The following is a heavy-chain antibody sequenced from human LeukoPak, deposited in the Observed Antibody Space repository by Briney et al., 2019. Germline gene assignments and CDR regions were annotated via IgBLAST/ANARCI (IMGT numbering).Heavy chain of an antibody. D-gene: IGHD3-16*01. CDR1: GFTFDDYA. CDR2: ISWDGGNT. J-gene: IGHJ6*03. CDR3: AKDSGGYYYYYYMDV. Sequence: GGSLRLSCAASGFTFDDYAMHWVRQAPGKGLEWVSLISWDGGNTYYADSVKGRFTISRANSKNSLYLQMNSLRAEDTALYYCAKDSGGYYYYYYMDVWGKGTTVTVSS. V-gene: IGHV3-43D*03.